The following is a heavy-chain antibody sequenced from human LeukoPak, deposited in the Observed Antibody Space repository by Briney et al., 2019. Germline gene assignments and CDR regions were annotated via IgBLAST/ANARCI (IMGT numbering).Heavy chain of an antibody. V-gene: IGHV1-8*01. J-gene: IGHJ5*02. CDR2: MNPQSGDT. D-gene: IGHD1-7*01. CDR1: GYTFTSYD. Sequence: ASVKVSCKASGYTFTSYDINWVRQATGQGLEWMGWMNPQSGDTDYAQKFQGRVTMTRSPSITTAYMELTSLTYEDTAVYYCAREVLAGTTFAWFDPWGQGTLVTVSS. CDR3: AREVLAGTTFAWFDP.